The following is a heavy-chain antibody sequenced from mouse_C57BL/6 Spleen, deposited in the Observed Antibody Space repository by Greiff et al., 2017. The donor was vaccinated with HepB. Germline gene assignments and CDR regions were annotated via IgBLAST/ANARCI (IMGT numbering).Heavy chain of an antibody. J-gene: IGHJ2*01. CDR1: GFTFSSYA. Sequence: EVKLMESGGGLVKPGGSLKLSCAASGFTFSSYAMSWVRQTPEKRLEWVATISDGGSYTYYPDNVKGRFTISRDNAKNNLYLQMSHLKSEDTAMYYCARDPGTGRDFDYWGQGTTLTVSS. CDR2: ISDGGSYT. D-gene: IGHD4-1*01. CDR3: ARDPGTGRDFDY. V-gene: IGHV5-4*01.